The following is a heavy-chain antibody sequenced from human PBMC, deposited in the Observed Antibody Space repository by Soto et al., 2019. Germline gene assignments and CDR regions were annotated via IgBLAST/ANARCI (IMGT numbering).Heavy chain of an antibody. CDR3: ARGDDIFYFDY. CDR1: GFTFSSYG. J-gene: IGHJ4*02. D-gene: IGHD3-22*01. Sequence: GGSLRLSCAASGFTFSSYGMHWVRQAPGKGLEWVAVIWYDGSNKYYADSVKGRFTISRDNSKNTLYLQMNSLRAEDTVVYYCARGDDIFYFDYWGQGTLVTVSS. CDR2: IWYDGSNK. V-gene: IGHV3-33*01.